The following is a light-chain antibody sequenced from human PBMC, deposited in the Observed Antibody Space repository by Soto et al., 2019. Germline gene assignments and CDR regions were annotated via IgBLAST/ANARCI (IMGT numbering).Light chain of an antibody. CDR3: QSYDSSLTGWV. CDR1: SSNIGANYA. J-gene: IGLJ1*01. CDR2: DYN. V-gene: IGLV1-40*01. Sequence: QSALTQPPSVSGAPGHRVTISCAGSSSNIGANYAVHWYQQLPGTAPKLLIYDYNKRPSGGPDRFSGSKSGTSASLAITGLQAEDEADYYCQSYDSSLTGWVFGTGTKSPS.